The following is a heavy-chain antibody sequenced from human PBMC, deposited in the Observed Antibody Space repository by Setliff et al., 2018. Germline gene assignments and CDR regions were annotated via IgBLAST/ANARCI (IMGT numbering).Heavy chain of an antibody. CDR2: IIPIFGTA. D-gene: IGHD2-15*01. CDR1: GGTFSSYA. CDR3: ARVTLSYCSGGSCYGWFDP. V-gene: IGHV1-69*05. Sequence: WASVKVSCKASGGTFSSYAISWVRQAPGQGLEWMGGIIPIFGTANYAQKFQGRVTITTDESTSTAYMELSSLRSEDTAVYYCARVTLSYCSGGSCYGWFDPWGQGTQVTVSS. J-gene: IGHJ5*02.